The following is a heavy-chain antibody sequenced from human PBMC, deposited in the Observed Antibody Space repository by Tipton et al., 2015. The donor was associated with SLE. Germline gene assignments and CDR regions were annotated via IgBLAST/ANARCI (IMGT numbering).Heavy chain of an antibody. V-gene: IGHV3-11*06. CDR1: GFTFSDYY. J-gene: IGHJ6*02. Sequence: SLRLSCAASGFTFSDYYMSWIRQAPGKGLEWVSSISSRSNYIYYADSLQGRFTVSRDNAKNSLYLQINSLRAEDTGVYYCARFAPESANMDVWGQGTTVTVSS. CDR3: ARFAPESANMDV. CDR2: ISSRSNYI.